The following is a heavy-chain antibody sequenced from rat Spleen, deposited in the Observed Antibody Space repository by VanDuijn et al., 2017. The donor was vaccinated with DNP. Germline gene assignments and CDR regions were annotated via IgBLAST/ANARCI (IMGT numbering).Heavy chain of an antibody. V-gene: IGHV3-3*01. Sequence: EVQLQESGPGLVKPSQSLSLTCSVTGYSITSSYRWNWIRKFPGNKLEWMGYINSAGSTNDNQSLKSRISITRDTSKNQFFLQVNSVTTEDTATYYCARWSGYYDDIFYYHYSMDAWGQGTSVTVSS. CDR3: ARWSGYYDDIFYYHYSMDA. J-gene: IGHJ4*01. CDR1: GYSITSSYR. D-gene: IGHD1-12*02. CDR2: INSAGST.